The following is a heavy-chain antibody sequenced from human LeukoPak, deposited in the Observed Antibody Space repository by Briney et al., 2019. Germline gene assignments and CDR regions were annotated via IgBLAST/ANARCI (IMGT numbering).Heavy chain of an antibody. D-gene: IGHD6-19*01. CDR3: AREEQRLVHGYFDY. V-gene: IGHV3-30-3*01. J-gene: IGHJ4*02. CDR2: ISYDGSNK. Sequence: QPGRSLRLSCAASGFTFSSYAMHWVRQAPGKGLEWVAVISYDGSNKYYADSVKGRFTISRDNSKNTLYLQMNSLRAEDTAVYYYAREEQRLVHGYFDYWGQGTLVTVSS. CDR1: GFTFSSYA.